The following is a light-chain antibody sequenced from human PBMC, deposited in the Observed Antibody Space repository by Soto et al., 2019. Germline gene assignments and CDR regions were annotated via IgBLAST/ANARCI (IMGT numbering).Light chain of an antibody. Sequence: DIQMTQSPSTLSASVGDRVTITCRASQTISNYLTWYQQRPGQAPKLLLYRSSILQNGVPSRFSGSGSGTEFTLTISSLQPDDFANYYCQQYYIYATFGQGTRVEI. V-gene: IGKV1-5*03. CDR3: QQYYIYAT. J-gene: IGKJ1*01. CDR2: RSS. CDR1: QTISNY.